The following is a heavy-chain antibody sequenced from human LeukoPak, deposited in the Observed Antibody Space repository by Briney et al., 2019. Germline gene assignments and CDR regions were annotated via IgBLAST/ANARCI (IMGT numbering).Heavy chain of an antibody. CDR3: ARRHYYGSGTDVRFDP. CDR1: GGSFSGYY. V-gene: IGHV4-34*01. Sequence: PSETLSLTCAVYGGSFSGYYWSWIRQPPGKGLEWIGEINHSGSTNYNPSLKSRVTISVDTSKNQFSLKLSSVTAADTAVYYCARRHYYGSGTDVRFDPWGQGTLVTVSS. CDR2: INHSGST. D-gene: IGHD3-10*01. J-gene: IGHJ5*02.